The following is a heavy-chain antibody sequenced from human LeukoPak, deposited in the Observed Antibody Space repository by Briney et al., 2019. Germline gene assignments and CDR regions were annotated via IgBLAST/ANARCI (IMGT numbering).Heavy chain of an antibody. CDR2: ISGGGGRT. CDR3: AKPPAYNYGSGSYFDS. D-gene: IGHD3-10*01. V-gene: IGHV3-23*01. Sequence: GGSLRLSCAASGFTFSSYAVSWVRQAPGKGLEWVSTISGGGGRTYYAYSVKGRFTISRDDSKNTLYLQMNSLRVEDTAVYYCAKPPAYNYGSGSYFDSWGQGTPATVSS. CDR1: GFTFSSYA. J-gene: IGHJ4*02.